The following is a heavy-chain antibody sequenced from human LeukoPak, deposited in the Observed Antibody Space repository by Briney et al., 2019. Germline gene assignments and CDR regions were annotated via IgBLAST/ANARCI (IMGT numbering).Heavy chain of an antibody. V-gene: IGHV4-34*01. CDR2: INHSGST. D-gene: IGHD2-15*01. Sequence: KPSETLSLTCAVYGGSFSGYYWSWIRQPPGKGLEWTGEINHSGSTNYNPSLKSRVTISVDTSKNQFSLKLSSVTAADTAVYYCARATVRYCSGGSCYPPWGQGTLVTVSS. CDR1: GGSFSGYY. J-gene: IGHJ4*02. CDR3: ARATVRYCSGGSCYPP.